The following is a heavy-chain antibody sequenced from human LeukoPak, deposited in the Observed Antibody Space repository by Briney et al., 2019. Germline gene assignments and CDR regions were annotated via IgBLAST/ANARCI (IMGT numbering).Heavy chain of an antibody. CDR1: GGSICSGNYY. D-gene: IGHD1-26*01. CDR3: ARYSGSYRPFDY. V-gene: IGHV4-31*03. J-gene: IGHJ4*02. CDR2: IYYSGST. Sequence: ASQTLSLTCTVSGGSICSGNYYWSWIRQLPGKGLEWIGYIYYSGSTYYNPSLKSRLTMSVDTSKNQFSLKLSSVTAADAAVYYCARYSGSYRPFDYWGQGTLVTVSS.